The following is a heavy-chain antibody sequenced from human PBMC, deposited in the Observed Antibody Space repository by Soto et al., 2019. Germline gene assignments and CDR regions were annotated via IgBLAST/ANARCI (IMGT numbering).Heavy chain of an antibody. J-gene: IGHJ4*02. Sequence: ASVKVSCKASGYTFTSYGISWVRQAPGQGLEWMGWISAYNGNTNYAQKNKGRVNMTTDTSTSTAYMKLRSLKSEDTAVYYSARGKIRYCSSTSCYRALDYWGQGTLVTVSS. CDR3: ARGKIRYCSSTSCYRALDY. CDR1: GYTFTSYG. CDR2: ISAYNGNT. D-gene: IGHD2-2*01. V-gene: IGHV1-18*01.